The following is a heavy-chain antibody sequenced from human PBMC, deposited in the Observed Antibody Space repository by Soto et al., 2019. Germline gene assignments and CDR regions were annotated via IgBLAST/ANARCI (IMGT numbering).Heavy chain of an antibody. J-gene: IGHJ6*02. V-gene: IGHV1-8*01. CDR1: GYTFTSYD. CDR2: MNPNSGNT. Sequence: QVQLVQSGAEVKKPGASVKVSCKASGYTFTSYDINWVRQATGQGLEWMGWMNPNSGNTGYAQKFQGRXTXTXXTSISTAYMELSSLRSEDTAVYYCAREKTSYGMAVWGQGTTVTVSS. CDR3: AREKTSYGMAV.